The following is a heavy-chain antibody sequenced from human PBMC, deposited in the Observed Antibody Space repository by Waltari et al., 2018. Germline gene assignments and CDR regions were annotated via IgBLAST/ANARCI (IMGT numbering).Heavy chain of an antibody. CDR3: ARDLSGSHRGGYFDY. V-gene: IGHV1-8*03. J-gene: IGHJ4*02. CDR1: GYTFVNYD. Sequence: QVQLLQSGAEVEKPGASVKVSCKTSGYTFVNYDINWIRQAAGQGLQWMGGMNPNSGNTGYAQNFKGRVTITRNTSISTAYLELSSLRSEDTAVYYCARDLSGSHRGGYFDYWGQGSLVTVSS. CDR2: MNPNSGNT. D-gene: IGHD1-26*01.